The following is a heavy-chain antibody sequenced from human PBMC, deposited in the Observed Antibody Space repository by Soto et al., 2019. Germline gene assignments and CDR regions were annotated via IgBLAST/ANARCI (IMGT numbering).Heavy chain of an antibody. CDR1: GGSFSGYY. Sequence: QVQLQQWGAGLLKPSETLSLTCAVYGGSFSGYYWSWIRQPPGKGLEWIGEINHSGSTNYNPSLKSRVTISVDTSKNQFSLKLSSVTAADTAVYYCARANPHGMDVWGQGTTVSVSS. CDR2: INHSGST. CDR3: ARANPHGMDV. V-gene: IGHV4-34*01. J-gene: IGHJ6*02.